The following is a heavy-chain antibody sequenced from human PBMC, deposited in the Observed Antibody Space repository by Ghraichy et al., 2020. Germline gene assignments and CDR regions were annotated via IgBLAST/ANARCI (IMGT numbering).Heavy chain of an antibody. J-gene: IGHJ4*02. CDR3: ACGRNSGYYYY. CDR1: GGSISSYY. D-gene: IGHD3-22*01. Sequence: SQTLSLTCTVSGGSISSYYWSWIRQPPGKGLEWIGYIYYSGSTNYNPSLKSRVTISVDTSKNQFSLKLSSVTAADTAVYYCACGRNSGYYYYWGQGTLVTVSS. CDR2: IYYSGST. V-gene: IGHV4-59*01.